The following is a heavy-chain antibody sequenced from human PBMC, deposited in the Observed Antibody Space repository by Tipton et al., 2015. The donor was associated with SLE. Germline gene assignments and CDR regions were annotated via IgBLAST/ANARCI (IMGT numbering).Heavy chain of an antibody. Sequence: TLSLTCTVSGGSISGFYWSWIRQPPGKGLEWIGYSHYGGSTNYNPSLNSRVTISVDPSRNQFSLSLTSVTAADTAVYYCARGSGWYSYWYFDLWGRGTLVTVSS. D-gene: IGHD6-19*01. CDR2: SHYGGST. CDR1: GGSISGFY. CDR3: ARGSGWYSYWYFDL. J-gene: IGHJ2*01. V-gene: IGHV4-59*08.